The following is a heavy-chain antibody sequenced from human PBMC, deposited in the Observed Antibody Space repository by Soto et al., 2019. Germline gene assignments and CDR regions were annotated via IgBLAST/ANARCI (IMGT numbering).Heavy chain of an antibody. CDR3: ARDPQYCSGSSCYYDNWFDP. CDR2: ISAYNGNT. Sequence: ASVKVSCKASGYTFTSYGISWVRQAPGQGLEWMGWISAYNGNTKYARKLQGRVTMTTDTSTSTAYMELRSLRSDDTAVYYCARDPQYCSGSSCYYDNWFDPWGQGTLVTVS. CDR1: GYTFTSYG. D-gene: IGHD2-15*01. J-gene: IGHJ5*02. V-gene: IGHV1-18*01.